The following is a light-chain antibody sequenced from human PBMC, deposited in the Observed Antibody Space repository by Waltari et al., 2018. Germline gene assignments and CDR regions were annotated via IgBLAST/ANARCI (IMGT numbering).Light chain of an antibody. CDR3: QQYNYWPRT. J-gene: IGKJ1*01. V-gene: IGKV3-15*01. CDR1: QGISDK. CDR2: GAS. Sequence: EIVMTQSPATLSVSQGERATLSCRASQGISDKLAWYQQKPGQAPRHLIYGASTRATGLPARFSGSGSGTEFTLTISSLQSEDFAVYYCQQYNYWPRTFGQGTKVEIK.